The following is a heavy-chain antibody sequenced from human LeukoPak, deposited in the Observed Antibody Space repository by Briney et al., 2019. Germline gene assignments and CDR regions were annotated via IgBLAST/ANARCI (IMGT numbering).Heavy chain of an antibody. V-gene: IGHV3-21*01. CDR3: ASAVATLAAAGSHPLYYYYMDV. Sequence: SGGSLRLPCAASGFTFSSYSMNWVRQAPGKGLEWVSSISSSSSYIYYADSVKGRFTISRDNAKNSLYLQMNSLRAEDTAVYYCASAVATLAAAGSHPLYYYYMDVWGKGTTVTVSS. D-gene: IGHD6-13*01. J-gene: IGHJ6*03. CDR1: GFTFSSYS. CDR2: ISSSSSYI.